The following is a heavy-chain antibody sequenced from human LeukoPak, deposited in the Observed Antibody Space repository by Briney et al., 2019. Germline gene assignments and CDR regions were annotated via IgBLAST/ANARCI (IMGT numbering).Heavy chain of an antibody. J-gene: IGHJ4*02. Sequence: ASVKVSCKASGYTFTKNGISWVRQAPGQGLEWMGWINTNTGNPTYAQGFTGRFVFSLDTSVSTAYLQISSLKAEDTAVYYCARDINWGSFDYWGQGTLVTVSS. CDR1: GYTFTKNG. V-gene: IGHV7-4-1*02. D-gene: IGHD7-27*01. CDR2: INTNTGNP. CDR3: ARDINWGSFDY.